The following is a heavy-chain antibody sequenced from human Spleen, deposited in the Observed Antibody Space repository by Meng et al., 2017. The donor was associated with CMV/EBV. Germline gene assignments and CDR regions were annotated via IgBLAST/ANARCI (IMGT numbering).Heavy chain of an antibody. V-gene: IGHV3-49*04. CDR2: IRSRAYGGTT. CDR3: TSCRSDLSVDY. CDR1: GFTFGDHA. J-gene: IGHJ4*02. D-gene: IGHD2-15*01. Sequence: GGSLRLSCRTSGFTFGDHAMSWVRQAPGKGLEWVGFIRSRAYGGTTNYAASVKGRFIISRDDSKSIAYLQMNSLKTDDTAMYYCTSCRSDLSVDYWGQGTLVTVSS.